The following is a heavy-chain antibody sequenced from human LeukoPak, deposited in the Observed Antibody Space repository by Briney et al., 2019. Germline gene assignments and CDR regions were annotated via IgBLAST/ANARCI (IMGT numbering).Heavy chain of an antibody. V-gene: IGHV3-23*01. CDR2: ISGSGGST. CDR3: AKLYSGYPALMDV. J-gene: IGHJ6*02. CDR1: GFTFSSYA. Sequence: GGSLRLSCAASGFTFSSYAMSWVRQTPGKGLEWVSAISGSGGSTYYADSVKGRFTISRDNSKNTLYLQMNSLRAEDTAVYYCAKLYSGYPALMDVWGQGTTVTVSS. D-gene: IGHD5-12*01.